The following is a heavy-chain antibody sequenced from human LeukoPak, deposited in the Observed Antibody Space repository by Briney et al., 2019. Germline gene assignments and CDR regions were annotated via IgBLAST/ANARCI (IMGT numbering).Heavy chain of an antibody. CDR3: ARGGGYSSGPVY. CDR2: ISYTGST. Sequence: SETLSLTCTVSGGSISSSSYYWSWIRQSPGKGLEWIGYISYTGSTNYNPSLKSRVTISVDTSRNQFSLKLSSVTPADTAVYFCARGGGYSSGPVYWGQGTLVTVSS. J-gene: IGHJ4*02. CDR1: GGSISSSSYY. D-gene: IGHD6-19*01. V-gene: IGHV4-61*01.